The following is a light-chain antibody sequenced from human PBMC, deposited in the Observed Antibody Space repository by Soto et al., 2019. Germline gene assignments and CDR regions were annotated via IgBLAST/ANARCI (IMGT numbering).Light chain of an antibody. Sequence: DIQMTQSPSTLSGSVGDRVTITCRASQTISSWLAWYQQKPGKAPKLLIYKASTLKSGVPSRFSGSGSGTEFTLTISSLQPEDIATYFCQHSYSSPPWTFGQGTKVDIK. CDR3: QHSYSSPPWT. CDR2: KAS. J-gene: IGKJ1*01. V-gene: IGKV1-5*03. CDR1: QTISSW.